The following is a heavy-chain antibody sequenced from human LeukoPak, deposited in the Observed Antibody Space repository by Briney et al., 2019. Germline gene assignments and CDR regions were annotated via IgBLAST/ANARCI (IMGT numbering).Heavy chain of an antibody. CDR2: ISGSGGST. D-gene: IGHD3-22*01. CDR1: GFTFSSYA. Sequence: PGGSLRLSCAASGFTFSSYAMSWVPQAPGKGLEWVSAISGSGGSTYYADSVKGRFTISRDNSKNTLYLQMNSLRAEDTAVYYCAKVTYYYDSSGYYDYFDYWGQGTLVTVSS. J-gene: IGHJ4*02. V-gene: IGHV3-23*01. CDR3: AKVTYYYDSSGYYDYFDY.